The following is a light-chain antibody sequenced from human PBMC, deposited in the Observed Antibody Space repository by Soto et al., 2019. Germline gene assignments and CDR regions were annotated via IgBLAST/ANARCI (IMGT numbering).Light chain of an antibody. CDR3: LQYDNSPLYT. Sequence: EIVLTQSRGTLSLSPGERATLSCRASQSVSSSSLAWYQQKPGQAPRLLIYGASSRATGISDRLSGSGSGTDFSLTISRLEPEDFAVYYCLQYDNSPLYTFGQGTKLEIK. V-gene: IGKV3-20*01. CDR2: GAS. CDR1: QSVSSSS. J-gene: IGKJ2*01.